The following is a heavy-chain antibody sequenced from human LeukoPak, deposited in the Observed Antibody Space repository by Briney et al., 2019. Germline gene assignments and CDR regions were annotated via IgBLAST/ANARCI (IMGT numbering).Heavy chain of an antibody. CDR2: IYYRGTT. Sequence: SETLSLTCSVSGGSISSSSYYWGWIRQPPGQGLEWIGSIYYRGTTYYNPSPKSRVPISVDTSKNQFSLKLSSVTAADTAVYYCATSTTVAGIAEIFDYWGQGTLVTVSS. CDR3: ATSTTVAGIAEIFDY. V-gene: IGHV4-39*01. D-gene: IGHD6-19*01. J-gene: IGHJ4*02. CDR1: GGSISSSSYY.